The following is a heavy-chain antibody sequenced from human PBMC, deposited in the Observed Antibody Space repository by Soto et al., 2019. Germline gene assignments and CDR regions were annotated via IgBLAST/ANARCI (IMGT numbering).Heavy chain of an antibody. CDR3: ARASYDFWSGYSGLDDAFDI. CDR1: GFTVSSNY. D-gene: IGHD3-3*01. V-gene: IGHV3-66*01. CDR2: IYSGGST. Sequence: GGSLRLSCAASGFTVSSNYMSWVRQAPGKGLEWVSVIYSGGSTYYADSVKGRFTISRDNSKNTLYLQMNSLRAEDTAVYYCARASYDFWSGYSGLDDAFDIWGQGTMVTVSS. J-gene: IGHJ3*02.